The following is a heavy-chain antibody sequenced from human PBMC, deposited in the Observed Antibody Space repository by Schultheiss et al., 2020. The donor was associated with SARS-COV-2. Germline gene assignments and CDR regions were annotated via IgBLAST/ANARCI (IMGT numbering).Heavy chain of an antibody. CDR2: IYHSGST. J-gene: IGHJ4*02. CDR3: ARGGAARQPPPV. CDR1: GYSISSGYY. D-gene: IGHD6-6*01. V-gene: IGHV4-38-2*01. Sequence: SQTLSLTCAVSGYSISSGYYWGWIRQPPGKGLEWIGSIYHSGSTYYNPSLKSRVTISVDTSKNQFSLKLSSVTAADTAVYYCARGGAARQPPPVWGQGTLVTVSS.